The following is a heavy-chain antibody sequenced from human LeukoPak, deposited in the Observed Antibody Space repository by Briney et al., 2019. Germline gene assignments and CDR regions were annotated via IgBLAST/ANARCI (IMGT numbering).Heavy chain of an antibody. CDR2: IYYSGST. V-gene: IGHV4-30-4*01. CDR1: GGSISSGDYY. Sequence: SETLSLTCTVSGGSISSGDYYWSWIRQPPGTGLEWIGYIYYSGSTYYNPSLKSRVTISVDTSKNQFSLKLSSVTAADTAVYYCARDSGKDYYDSSGYFDYWGQGTLVTVSS. J-gene: IGHJ4*02. D-gene: IGHD3-22*01. CDR3: ARDSGKDYYDSSGYFDY.